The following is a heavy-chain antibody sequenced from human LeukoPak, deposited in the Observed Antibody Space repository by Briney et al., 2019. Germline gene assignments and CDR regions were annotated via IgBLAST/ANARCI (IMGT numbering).Heavy chain of an antibody. V-gene: IGHV3-23*01. CDR2: ISGSDGST. D-gene: IGHD2-21*02. CDR3: AKDSRDYYFRTGYYFDY. Sequence: TGGSLRLSCAASGFTFSSYAMSWVRQAPGKGLEWVSAISGSDGSTYYADSVKGRFTISRDNSKNTLDLQMNGLRAEDTAIYCCAKDSRDYYFRTGYYFDYWGQGTLVTVSS. CDR1: GFTFSSYA. J-gene: IGHJ4*02.